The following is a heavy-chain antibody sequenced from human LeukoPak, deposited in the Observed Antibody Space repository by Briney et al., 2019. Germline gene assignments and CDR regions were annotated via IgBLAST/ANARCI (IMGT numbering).Heavy chain of an antibody. CDR3: ASSSRETVSDFF. CDR2: ISSSSSYI. V-gene: IGHV3-21*01. CDR1: GFTFSNYS. Sequence: GGSLRLSCAASGFTFSNYSMNWVRQAPGKGLEWVSSISSSSSYIYYADSVKGRFTISRDNAKNSLYLQMNSLRAEDTAVYYCASSSRETVSDFFWGQGTLVTVSS. D-gene: IGHD6-13*01. J-gene: IGHJ4*02.